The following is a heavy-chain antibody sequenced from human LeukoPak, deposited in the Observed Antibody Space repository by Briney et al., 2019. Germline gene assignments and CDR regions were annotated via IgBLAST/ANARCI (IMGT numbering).Heavy chain of an antibody. CDR1: GYTFINYG. CDR2: ISAYNGNT. Sequence: ASVKVSCMASGYTFINYGINWVRQAPGQGLEWMGCISAYNGNTNYAQKLQGRVTMTTDTSTSTAYMELRSLRSDDTAVYYCARYCSGGSCYSHLYYYYGMDVWGKGTTVTVSS. J-gene: IGHJ6*04. D-gene: IGHD2-15*01. V-gene: IGHV1-18*04. CDR3: ARYCSGGSCYSHLYYYYGMDV.